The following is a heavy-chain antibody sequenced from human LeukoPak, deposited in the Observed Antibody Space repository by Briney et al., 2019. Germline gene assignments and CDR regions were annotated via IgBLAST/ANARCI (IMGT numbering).Heavy chain of an antibody. CDR1: GGSISSYY. CDR3: ARIRSVYYFDY. Sequence: SSETLSLTCTVSGGSISSYYWGWIRQPPGKGLEWIGSIYYSGSTYYNPSLKSRVTISVDTSKNQFSLKLSSVTAADTAVYYCARIRSVYYFDYWGQGTLVTVSS. J-gene: IGHJ4*02. CDR2: IYYSGST. D-gene: IGHD2-8*01. V-gene: IGHV4-39*01.